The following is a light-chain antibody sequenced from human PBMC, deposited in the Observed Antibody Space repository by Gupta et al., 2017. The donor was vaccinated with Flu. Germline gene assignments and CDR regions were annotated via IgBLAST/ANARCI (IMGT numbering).Light chain of an antibody. CDR3: QQDDNLPWT. CDR1: QDISNY. V-gene: IGKV1-33*01. J-gene: IGKJ2*02. Sequence: DIQMTQSPSSLSASVGDRVTITCQASQDISNYLNWYQQKPGKAPKLLIYDASNLETGVPSRFSGSGSGTDFTFTISSLQPEDIATYYCQQDDNLPWTFGQWTKLEIK. CDR2: DAS.